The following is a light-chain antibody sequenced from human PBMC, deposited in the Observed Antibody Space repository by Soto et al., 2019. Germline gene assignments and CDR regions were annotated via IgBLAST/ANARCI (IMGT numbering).Light chain of an antibody. J-gene: IGKJ4*01. CDR1: QDISRW. CDR3: QQVDRFPLT. CDR2: TAS. Sequence: DIKMTQSQSSVSASVGDRITITCRESQDISRWLAWYQQKPGRAPNLLLYTASTLESGVPSRFSGSGSGPDFTLTISILQPEYFSTYYCQQVDRFPLTFAGGTKVEIK. V-gene: IGKV1D-12*01.